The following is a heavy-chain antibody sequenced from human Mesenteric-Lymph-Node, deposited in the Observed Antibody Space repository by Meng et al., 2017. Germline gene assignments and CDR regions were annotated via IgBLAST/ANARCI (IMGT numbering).Heavy chain of an antibody. CDR3: ARVEVGITSGDY. D-gene: IGHD1-26*01. CDR2: INAYNGDT. Sequence: QAQMVQPGGEGKKPGASVKVSCKASGYTFTNYGITWVRQAPGQGLEWMGWINAYNGDTNYAQTLQGRVTMTTDTSTSTAYMELRSLRSDDTAVYYCARVEVGITSGDYWGQGTLVTVSS. J-gene: IGHJ4*02. V-gene: IGHV1-18*01. CDR1: GYTFTNYG.